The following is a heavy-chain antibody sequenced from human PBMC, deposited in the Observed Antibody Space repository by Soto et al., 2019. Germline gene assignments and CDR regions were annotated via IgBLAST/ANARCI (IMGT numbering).Heavy chain of an antibody. Sequence: GGSLRLSCAASGFTFSDYYMSWIRQAPGKGLEWISYMSGSSRYTNYADSVKGRFTISRDNAKNSLYLQMNSLRAEDTAVYYCARGGYYYNRSAYYYTFDYWGQGTLVTVSS. V-gene: IGHV3-11*06. D-gene: IGHD3-22*01. CDR2: MSGSSRYT. CDR3: ARGGYYYNRSAYYYTFDY. J-gene: IGHJ4*02. CDR1: GFTFSDYY.